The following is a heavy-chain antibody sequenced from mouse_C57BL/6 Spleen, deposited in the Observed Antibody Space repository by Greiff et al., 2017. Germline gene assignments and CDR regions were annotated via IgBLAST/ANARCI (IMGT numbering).Heavy chain of an antibody. CDR3: ARRYNAMGC. CDR1: GYTFTGYW. V-gene: IGHV1-9*01. J-gene: IGHJ4*01. Sequence: QVQLKESGAELMKPGASVKLSCKATGYTFTGYWIEWVKQRPGHGLEWIGEIVPGSGSTNYDEKFKGKATFTADTSSNTAYMQLSSLTTEDSAIYYCARRYNAMGCWGQRPSVTVSS. CDR2: IVPGSGST. D-gene: IGHD2-12*01.